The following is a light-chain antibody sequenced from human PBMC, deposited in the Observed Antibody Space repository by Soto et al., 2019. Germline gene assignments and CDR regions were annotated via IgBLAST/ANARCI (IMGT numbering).Light chain of an antibody. CDR2: KAS. J-gene: IGKJ5*01. CDR1: QSISRW. Sequence: DIQMTQSPSTLSASVGDRVTITCRASQSISRWLAWHQQKPGKAPKLLIYKASTLKSGVPSRFSGSGSGTEFTLTISSLQPEDFATYYCQQLKSNLVTFGQGTRLEIK. CDR3: QQLKSNLVT. V-gene: IGKV1-5*03.